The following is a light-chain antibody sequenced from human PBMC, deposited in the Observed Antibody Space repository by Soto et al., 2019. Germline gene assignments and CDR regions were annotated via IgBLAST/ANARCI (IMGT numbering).Light chain of an antibody. CDR2: EVS. CDR1: SSDVGGYNY. CDR3: SSYAGSNNLI. J-gene: IGLJ2*01. V-gene: IGLV2-8*01. Sequence: QAVVTQPPSASGSPGQSVTISCTGTSSDVGGYNYVSWYQQLPGEAPKLMIYEVSKRPSGVPDRFSGSKSVNTASLTVSGLQAEDEADYYCSSYAGSNNLIFGGGTKLTVL.